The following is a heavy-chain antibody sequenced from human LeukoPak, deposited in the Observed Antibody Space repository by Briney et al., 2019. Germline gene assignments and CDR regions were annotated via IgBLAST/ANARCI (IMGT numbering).Heavy chain of an antibody. Sequence: PGGSLRLSCAASGFTFSSYAMSWVRQAPGKGLEWVSGISGSGGGTYNGDSVKGRFTISRDNSKNTLYLQMNSLRAEDTAVYYCAKNGVNYWYFDLWGRGTLVTVSS. CDR2: ISGSGGGT. CDR3: AKNGVNYWYFDL. CDR1: GFTFSSYA. J-gene: IGHJ2*01. V-gene: IGHV3-23*01. D-gene: IGHD2-8*01.